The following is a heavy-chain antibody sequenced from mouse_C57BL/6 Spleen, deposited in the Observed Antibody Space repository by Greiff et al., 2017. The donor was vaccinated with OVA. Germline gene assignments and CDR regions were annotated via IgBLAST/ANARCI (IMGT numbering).Heavy chain of an antibody. D-gene: IGHD4-1*01. J-gene: IGHJ2*01. V-gene: IGHV5-17*01. Sequence: EVKLVESGGGLVKPGGSLKLSCAASGFTFSDYGMHWVRQAPEKGLEWVAYISSGSSTIYYADTVKGRFTISRDNAKNTLFLQMTSLRSEDTAMYYCARRELGQGRYFDYWGQGTTLTVSS. CDR3: ARRELGQGRYFDY. CDR2: ISSGSSTI. CDR1: GFTFSDYG.